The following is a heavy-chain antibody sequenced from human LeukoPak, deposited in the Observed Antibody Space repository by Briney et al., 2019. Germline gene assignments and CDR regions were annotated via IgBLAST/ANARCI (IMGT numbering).Heavy chain of an antibody. CDR3: AREQWLVLDY. CDR1: GGSISSSGYY. D-gene: IGHD6-19*01. Sequence: SETLSLTCTVSGGSISSSGYYWGWIRQPPGKGLEWIGSIYYTGSTYYNPSLKSRVTISVDTSKNQFSLKLSSVTAADTAVYYCAREQWLVLDYWGPGTLVTVSS. CDR2: IYYTGST. V-gene: IGHV4-39*07. J-gene: IGHJ4*02.